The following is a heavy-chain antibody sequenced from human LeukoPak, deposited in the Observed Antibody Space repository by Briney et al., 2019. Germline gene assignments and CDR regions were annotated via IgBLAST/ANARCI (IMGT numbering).Heavy chain of an antibody. CDR3: AKSDGSGSYFDS. CDR2: ITYSGSS. J-gene: IGHJ4*02. D-gene: IGHD3-10*01. V-gene: IGHV4-59*01. CDR1: GGSIRSYY. Sequence: SETLSLTCTVPGGSIRSYYWSWIRQPPGKGLEWIGNITYSGSSQNNPSLKSRVTMSIDTSKHQFSLMMSSATAADTAVYYCAKSDGSGSYFDSWGQGTLVTVSS.